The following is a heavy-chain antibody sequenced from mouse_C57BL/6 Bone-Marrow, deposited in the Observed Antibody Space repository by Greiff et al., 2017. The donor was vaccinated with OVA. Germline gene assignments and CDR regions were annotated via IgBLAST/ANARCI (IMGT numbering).Heavy chain of an antibody. V-gene: IGHV5-17*01. CDR3: ARMAFDY. J-gene: IGHJ2*01. CDR1: GFTFSDYG. CDR2: ISSVRSTI. Sequence: VQRVESGGGLVKPGGSLKLSCAASGFTFSDYGMHWVRQAPEKGLERVAYISSVRSTIYYADTVKGRFTISRDNAKHTLFLQMTSLRSEDTAMYYCARMAFDYWGQGTTLSVSS.